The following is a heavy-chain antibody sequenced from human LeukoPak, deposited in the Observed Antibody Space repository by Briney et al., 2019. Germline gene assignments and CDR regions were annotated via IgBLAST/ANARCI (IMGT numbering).Heavy chain of an antibody. CDR1: GYTFTGYP. CDR2: INPNCGGN. V-gene: IGHV1-2*06. J-gene: IGHJ4*02. Sequence: ASVKVSCKAYGYTFTGYPMPWVRQAPGQGLEWMGRINPNCGGNHYAQKFPGRVTMTRDPSISTAYMDLSRLRSDDTAVYYCARVRSYYYDSSGYPRQYFDYWGQGTLVTVSS. CDR3: ARVRSYYYDSSGYPRQYFDY. D-gene: IGHD3-22*01.